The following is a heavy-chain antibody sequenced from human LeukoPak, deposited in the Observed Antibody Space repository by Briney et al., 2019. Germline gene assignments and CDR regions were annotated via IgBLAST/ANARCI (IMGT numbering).Heavy chain of an antibody. CDR1: GSTFTSYA. CDR3: AIGRVVVAATTGYYYYGMDV. J-gene: IGHJ6*02. D-gene: IGHD2-15*01. CDR2: MNPNSCNA. V-gene: IGHV1-8*01. Sequence: SLKVSCKASGSTFTSYAINWAPQATGQSLEWRGWMNPNSCNAGYAQKFQGRVTMTRNTSISTADMVLSRVGSEDRGVYCCAIGRVVVAATTGYYYYGMDVWGQGTTVTVSS.